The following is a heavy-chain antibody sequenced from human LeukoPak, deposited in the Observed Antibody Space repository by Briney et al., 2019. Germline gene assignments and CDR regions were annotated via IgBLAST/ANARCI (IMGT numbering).Heavy chain of an antibody. V-gene: IGHV5-51*01. J-gene: IGHJ4*02. CDR2: IYPGDSDT. Sequence: GESLKISCKGSGYSFTSYWIGWVRQMPGKDLEWMGIIYPGDSDTRYSPSFQGQVTISADKSISTAYLQWSSLKASDTAMYYCARRGTGYCSSTSCYTFGYWGQGALVTVSS. D-gene: IGHD2-2*01. CDR3: ARRGTGYCSSTSCYTFGY. CDR1: GYSFTSYW.